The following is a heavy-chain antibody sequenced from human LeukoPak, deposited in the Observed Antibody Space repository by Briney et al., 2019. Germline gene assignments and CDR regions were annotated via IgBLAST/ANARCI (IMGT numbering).Heavy chain of an antibody. D-gene: IGHD3-22*01. Sequence: GGSLRLSCAASGFTFSSYAMHWVRQAPGQGLEYVSAISSNGGSTYYANSVKGRFTISRDNSKNTLYLQMGSLRAEDMAVYYCARDLYYDSSGYDYWGQGTLVTVSS. CDR1: GFTFSSYA. CDR2: ISSNGGST. V-gene: IGHV3-64*01. J-gene: IGHJ4*02. CDR3: ARDLYYDSSGYDY.